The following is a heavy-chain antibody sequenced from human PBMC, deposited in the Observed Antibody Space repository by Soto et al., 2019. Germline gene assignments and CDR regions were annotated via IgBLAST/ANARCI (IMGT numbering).Heavy chain of an antibody. D-gene: IGHD1-26*01. V-gene: IGHV4-31*03. CDR2: ISYSGST. CDR3: ARLLGSGNYLGIFDAFDI. Sequence: HVQLQESGPGLVQPSQTLSLACTVSGGSITTVGNYWSWIRQFPGKGLEWIGHISYSGSTNSNPSLRSRLSMSVDTSKNQFSLELSSVTAADTAVYYCARLLGSGNYLGIFDAFDIWGQGTVVTVSS. CDR1: GGSITTVGNY. J-gene: IGHJ3*02.